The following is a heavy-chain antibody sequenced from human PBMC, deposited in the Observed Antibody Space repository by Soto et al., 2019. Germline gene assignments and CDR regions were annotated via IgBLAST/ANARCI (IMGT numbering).Heavy chain of an antibody. CDR2: IIPVFNTA. D-gene: IGHD3-22*01. Sequence: QEQLVQSGAEVKKPGSSVKVSCKASGGLFSSYAISWVRQAPGQGLEWMGGIIPVFNTAYYARSFQGRVTITADESTNTAYMELSGLRSEDTAIYYCARGGSGYVWFNEVWGQGTLVTVSS. CDR1: GGLFSSYA. V-gene: IGHV1-69*01. CDR3: ARGGSGYVWFNEV. J-gene: IGHJ4*02.